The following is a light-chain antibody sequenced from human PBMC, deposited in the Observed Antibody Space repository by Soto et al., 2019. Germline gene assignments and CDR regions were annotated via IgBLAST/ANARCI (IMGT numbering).Light chain of an antibody. V-gene: IGKV3D-15*01. CDR3: HQYYSTPRT. CDR1: QGVRSN. J-gene: IGKJ1*01. CDR2: GAS. Sequence: EIAFTQAPATLSVSPGERATLSCRASQGVRSNLAWYQQKPGQPPRLVISGASTRAPGIPARFSGFGSGTDFTLTISSLQAEDVAVYYCHQYYSTPRTFGHGTKVDIK.